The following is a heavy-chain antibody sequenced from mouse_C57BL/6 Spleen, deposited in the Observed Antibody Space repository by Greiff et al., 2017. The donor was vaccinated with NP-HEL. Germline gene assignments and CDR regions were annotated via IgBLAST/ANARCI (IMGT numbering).Heavy chain of an antibody. CDR1: GYAFTNYL. CDR2: INPGSGGT. V-gene: IGHV1-54*01. Sequence: QVQLQQSGAELVRPGTSVKVSCKASGYAFTNYLIEWVKQRPGQGLEWIGVINPGSGGTNYNEKFKSKATLTVDKSSSTAYMQLSSLTSEDSAVYYCARWRDWDYFDYWGQGTTLTVSS. CDR3: ARWRDWDYFDY. D-gene: IGHD4-1*01. J-gene: IGHJ2*01.